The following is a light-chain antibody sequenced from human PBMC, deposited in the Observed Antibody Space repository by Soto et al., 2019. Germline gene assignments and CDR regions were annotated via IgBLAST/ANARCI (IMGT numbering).Light chain of an antibody. J-gene: IGKJ3*01. CDR3: QQSYSNGT. CDR1: QSISSY. CDR2: AAS. V-gene: IGKV1-39*01. Sequence: DLQMTQSPSSLSASVGDRVTITCRASQSISSYLNWYQQKPGKAPKLLIYAASSLQSGVPSRFSGSGSGTDFTLTISSLQPEDFATYYCQQSYSNGTFGPGTKVDIK.